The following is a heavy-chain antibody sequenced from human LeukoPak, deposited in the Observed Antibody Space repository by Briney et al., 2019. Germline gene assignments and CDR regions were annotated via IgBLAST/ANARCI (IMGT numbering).Heavy chain of an antibody. CDR2: IIPIFGTA. CDR3: AKDRPPDVGGFDAFDI. D-gene: IGHD2-15*01. Sequence: SVKVSCKASGYTFTSYYMHWVRQAPGQGLEWMGGIIPIFGTANYAQKFQGRVTITADESTSTAYMELNSLRAEDTAVYYCAKDRPPDVGGFDAFDIWGQGTMVTVSS. J-gene: IGHJ3*02. CDR1: GYTFTSYY. V-gene: IGHV1-69*13.